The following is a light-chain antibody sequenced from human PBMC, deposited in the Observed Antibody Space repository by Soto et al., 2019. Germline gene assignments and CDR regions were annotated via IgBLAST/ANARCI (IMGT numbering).Light chain of an antibody. CDR3: QQYNNWPWT. CDR1: QTVRNN. CDR2: GAS. J-gene: IGKJ1*01. Sequence: EIVLTQSPGTLSVSPGERATLSCRASQTVRNNHLAWYQQMPGQAPRLLIYGASTRATGFPARFSGSGSGTDFTLTISSLQSEDFAIYYCQQYNNWPWTFGQGTKVDIK. V-gene: IGKV3-15*01.